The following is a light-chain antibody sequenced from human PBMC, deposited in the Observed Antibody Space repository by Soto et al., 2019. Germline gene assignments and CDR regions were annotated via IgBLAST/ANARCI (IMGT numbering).Light chain of an antibody. V-gene: IGKV3-15*01. J-gene: IGKJ1*01. CDR1: QNVNNN. CDR3: QQYNNWPTWT. Sequence: EIVLTQSPGTLSLSPGERATLSCRASQNVNNNLAWYQQKPGQAPRLLLYGASTRATGIPARFSGSGSETEFTLTISSLQAEDSAVYFCQQYNNWPTWTFGQGTKVDI. CDR2: GAS.